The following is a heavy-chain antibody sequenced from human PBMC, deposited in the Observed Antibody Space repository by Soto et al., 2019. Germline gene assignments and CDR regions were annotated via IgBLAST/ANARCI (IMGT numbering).Heavy chain of an antibody. CDR3: ARGTHYYDSSGYTPGGWFDP. V-gene: IGHV4-30-2*01. D-gene: IGHD3-22*01. CDR1: GGSISSGGYS. J-gene: IGHJ5*02. Sequence: KPSETLSLTCAVSGGSISSGGYSWSWIRQPPGKGLEWIGYIYHSGSTYYNPSLKSRVTISVDRSKNQFSLKLSSVTAADTAVYYCARGTHYYDSSGYTPGGWFDPWGQGTLVTVSS. CDR2: IYHSGST.